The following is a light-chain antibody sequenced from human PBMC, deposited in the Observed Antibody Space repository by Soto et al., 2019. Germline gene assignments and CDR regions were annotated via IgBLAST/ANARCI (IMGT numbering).Light chain of an antibody. CDR3: SSYISRPRL. Sequence: QSVLTQPASVSGSPGQSITISCTGTSSDVGGYNYVSWYQQHPGKAPKLMIYEVSNRPSGVSNRFSGSKSGNTASLTISGLQAEEEADYYCSSYISRPRLFGTGTKVTV. J-gene: IGLJ1*01. CDR1: SSDVGGYNY. CDR2: EVS. V-gene: IGLV2-14*01.